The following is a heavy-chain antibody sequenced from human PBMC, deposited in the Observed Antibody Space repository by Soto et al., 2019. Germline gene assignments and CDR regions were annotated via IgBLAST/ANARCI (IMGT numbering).Heavy chain of an antibody. CDR2: ISESGGST. CDR1: GFTFSSFA. Sequence: GGSLRLSCAASGFTFSSFAMSWVRQAPGKGLEWVSVISESGGSTYYADSVKGRFTISRDNSKNILYLQMNSLRDEDTAVYYCARNYDFWSGYYGMDAWGQGTTVTVSS. V-gene: IGHV3-23*01. J-gene: IGHJ6*02. D-gene: IGHD3-3*01. CDR3: ARNYDFWSGYYGMDA.